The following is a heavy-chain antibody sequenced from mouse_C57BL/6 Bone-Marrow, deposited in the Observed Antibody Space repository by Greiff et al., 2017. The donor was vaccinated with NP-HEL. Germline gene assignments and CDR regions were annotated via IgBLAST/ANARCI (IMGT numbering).Heavy chain of an antibody. V-gene: IGHV1-20*01. CDR1: GYSFTGYF. J-gene: IGHJ2*01. D-gene: IGHD2-1*01. CDR2: INPYNGDT. Sequence: VQLKQSGPELVKPGDSVKISCKASGYSFTGYFMNWVMQSHGKSLEWIGRINPYNGDTFYNQKFKGKATLTVDKSSSTAHMELRSLTSEDSAVYYGARSKSIYYGNPYYCDYWGQGTTLTVSS. CDR3: ARSKSIYYGNPYYCDY.